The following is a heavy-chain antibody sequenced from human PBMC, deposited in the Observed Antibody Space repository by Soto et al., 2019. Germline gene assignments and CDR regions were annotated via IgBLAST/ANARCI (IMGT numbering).Heavy chain of an antibody. CDR1: GYTFTIYG. CDR3: ARCEGHQNDYGDYGVED. V-gene: IGHV1-18*01. D-gene: IGHD4-17*01. Sequence: GASVKVSCKASGYTFTIYGISWVLQAPGQGLEWMGWISAYNGNTNYAQKLQGRVTMTTDTSTSTAYMELRSLRSDDTAVYYCARCEGHQNDYGDYGVEDWGQGTRVNVAS. J-gene: IGHJ4*02. CDR2: ISAYNGNT.